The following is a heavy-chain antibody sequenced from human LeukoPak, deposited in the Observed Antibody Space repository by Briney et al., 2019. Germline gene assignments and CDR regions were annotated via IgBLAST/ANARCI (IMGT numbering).Heavy chain of an antibody. CDR3: ATAALQLWLHPDY. CDR1: GGSISSGDYY. V-gene: IGHV4-30-4*08. CDR2: IYYSGST. Sequence: SQTLSLTCTVSGGSISSGDYYWSWIRQPPGKGLEWIGYIYYSGSTYYNPSLKSRVTISVDTSKNQFSLKLSSVTAADTAVYYCATAALQLWLHPDYWGQGTLVTVSS. D-gene: IGHD5-18*01. J-gene: IGHJ4*02.